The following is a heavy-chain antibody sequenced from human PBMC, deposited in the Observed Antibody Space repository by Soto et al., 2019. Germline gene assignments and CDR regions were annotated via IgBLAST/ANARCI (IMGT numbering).Heavy chain of an antibody. J-gene: IGHJ5*02. CDR3: ARELFLNWFDP. V-gene: IGHV3-33*01. D-gene: IGHD2-21*01. CDR1: GFTFSSYG. Sequence: PGGSLRLSCAASGFTFSSYGMHWVRQAPGKGLEWVAVIWYDGSNKYYADSVKGRFTISRDNSKNTLYLQMNSLRAEDTAVYYCARELFLNWFDPWGQGTLVTVS. CDR2: IWYDGSNK.